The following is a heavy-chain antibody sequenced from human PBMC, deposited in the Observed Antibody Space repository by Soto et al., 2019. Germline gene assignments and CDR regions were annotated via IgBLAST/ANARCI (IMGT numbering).Heavy chain of an antibody. CDR2: IDWEDDK. Sequence: SGPTLVNPTQTLTLTCTFSGFSLSTSGMCVNCIRQSPGKALEWLALIDWEDDKNYSKSLKTRLTISKDTSKNQVVLTMTNMDPVDTATYYCARSMTQKYYYYYGMDVWGQGTTVTVSS. CDR3: ARSMTQKYYYYYGMDV. V-gene: IGHV2-70*01. J-gene: IGHJ6*02. CDR1: GFSLSTSGMC. D-gene: IGHD2-21*02.